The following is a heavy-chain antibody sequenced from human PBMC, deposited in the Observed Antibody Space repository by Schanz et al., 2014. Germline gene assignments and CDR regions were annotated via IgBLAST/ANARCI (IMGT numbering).Heavy chain of an antibody. CDR3: ARDGIGADKR. D-gene: IGHD6-13*01. J-gene: IGHJ4*02. Sequence: QVQLVQSGADVKKPGSSVRVSCKASGGTFSRLTFSWVRQAPGQGLEWMGRVIPILGVTHYAQKFQGRVTITADKSTTTAYMELNSLNSDVTAVYYCARDGIGADKRWGQGTLVTVSS. V-gene: IGHV1-69*08. CDR1: GGTFSRLT. CDR2: VIPILGVT.